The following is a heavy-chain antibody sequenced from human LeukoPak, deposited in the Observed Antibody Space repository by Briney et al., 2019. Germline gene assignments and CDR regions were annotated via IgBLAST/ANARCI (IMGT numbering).Heavy chain of an antibody. D-gene: IGHD3-16*01. V-gene: IGHV4-59*01. CDR2: MQSNGNS. CDR3: ARDKQHSYGRYFDH. CDR1: GDSISTYH. Sequence: SETLPLTCTVSGDSISTYHWNGIRKPPGKGLEWIGYMQSNGNSKYNPSLRSRVTIFIDTSKSQVALILSSVTAADTAVYYCARDKQHSYGRYFDHWGQGALVTVSS. J-gene: IGHJ4*02.